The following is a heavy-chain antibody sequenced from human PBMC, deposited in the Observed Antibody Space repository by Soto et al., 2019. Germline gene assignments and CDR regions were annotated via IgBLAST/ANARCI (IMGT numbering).Heavy chain of an antibody. D-gene: IGHD1-26*01. V-gene: IGHV3-23*01. CDR2: ISGSGGST. J-gene: IGHJ3*02. CDR1: GFTFSSYA. Sequence: PGGSLRLSCAASGFTFSSYAMSWVRQAPGKGLEWVSAISGSGGSTYYADSVKGRFTISRDNSKNTLYLQMNSLRAEDTAVYYCAKTSIVGTTTGIDAFDIWGQGTMVTVS. CDR3: AKTSIVGTTTGIDAFDI.